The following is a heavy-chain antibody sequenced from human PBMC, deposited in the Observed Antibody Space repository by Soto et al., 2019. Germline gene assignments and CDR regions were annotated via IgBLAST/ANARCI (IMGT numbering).Heavy chain of an antibody. Sequence: GGSLRLSCAASGFTVSSNYMSWVRQAPGKGLEWVSVIYSGGSTYYAASVKGRFTISRHNSKNTLYLQMNSLRAEDTAVYYCARQFNPGIAVAGTAFDYWGQGTLVTVSS. CDR3: ARQFNPGIAVAGTAFDY. CDR1: GFTVSSNY. J-gene: IGHJ4*02. D-gene: IGHD6-19*01. V-gene: IGHV3-66*04. CDR2: IYSGGST.